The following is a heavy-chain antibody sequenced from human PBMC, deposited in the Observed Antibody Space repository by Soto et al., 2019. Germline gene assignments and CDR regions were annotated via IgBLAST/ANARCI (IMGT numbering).Heavy chain of an antibody. Sequence: PGGSLRLSCAASGFTFSSYAMSWVRQAPGKGLEWVSAISGSGGTTYYADSVKGRFTFSRDNSKNTLYLQMDSLRAEDTAVYYCAKDQYYDSSGYYSKSFFDYWGQGTLVTVSS. D-gene: IGHD3-22*01. CDR2: ISGSGGTT. J-gene: IGHJ4*02. CDR3: AKDQYYDSSGYYSKSFFDY. CDR1: GFTFSSYA. V-gene: IGHV3-23*01.